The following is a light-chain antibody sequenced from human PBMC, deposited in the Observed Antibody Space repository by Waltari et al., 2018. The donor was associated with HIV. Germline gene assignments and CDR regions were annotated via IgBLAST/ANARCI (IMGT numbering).Light chain of an antibody. J-gene: IGLJ3*02. Sequence: QSALTQPPSASGSPGQSVTISCTGTSSAVGSYKYVPWYQQHPGKAPKLMIYEVSKRPSGVPDRFFGSKSGDTASLTVSGLQAEDEAEYYCSSYAGSNTLMFGGGTKLTVL. CDR1: SSAVGSYKY. V-gene: IGLV2-8*01. CDR2: EVS. CDR3: SSYAGSNTLM.